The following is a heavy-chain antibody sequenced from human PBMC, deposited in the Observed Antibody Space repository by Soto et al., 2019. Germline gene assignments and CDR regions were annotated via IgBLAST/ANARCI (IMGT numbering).Heavy chain of an antibody. J-gene: IGHJ4*02. CDR2: IIPILGIA. CDR1: GGTFSSYT. V-gene: IGHV1-69*08. Sequence: QVQLVQSGAEVKKPGSSVKVSCKASGGTFSSYTISWVRQAPGQGLEWMGRIIPILGIANYAQKFQGRVTITADKSTSTAYMELRSLRSEDTAVYYCARDLGRGGRTHWCQGTLVTVSS. D-gene: IGHD3-16*01. CDR3: ARDLGRGGRTH.